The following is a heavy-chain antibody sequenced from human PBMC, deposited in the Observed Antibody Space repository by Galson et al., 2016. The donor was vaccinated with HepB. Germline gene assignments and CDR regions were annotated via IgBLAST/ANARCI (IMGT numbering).Heavy chain of an antibody. CDR3: ARDTDTSSHYSRFDP. V-gene: IGHV3-33*01. CDR1: GFLLRIYG. CDR2: IWADGNKK. J-gene: IGHJ5*02. Sequence: SLRLSCAVSGFLLRIYGVHWVRQAPGKGLEWVAVIWADGNKKFYADSVKGRFTISRDESKNTVYLQMNSVRGEDTAVYYCARDTDTSSHYSRFDPWGQGTLLTVSS. D-gene: IGHD3-3*01.